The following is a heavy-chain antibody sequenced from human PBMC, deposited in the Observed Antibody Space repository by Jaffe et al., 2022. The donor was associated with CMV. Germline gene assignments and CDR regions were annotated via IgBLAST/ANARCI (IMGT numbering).Heavy chain of an antibody. J-gene: IGHJ6*02. CDR2: ISAYNGNT. CDR3: ARESFHIVVVTAISYYYYGMDV. Sequence: QVQLVQSGAEVKKPGASVKVSCKASGYTFTSYGISWVRQAPGQGLEWMGWISAYNGNTNYAQKLQGRVTMTTDTSTSTAYMELRSLRSDDTAVYYCARESFHIVVVTAISYYYYGMDVWGQGTTVTVSS. D-gene: IGHD2-21*02. CDR1: GYTFTSYG. V-gene: IGHV1-18*01.